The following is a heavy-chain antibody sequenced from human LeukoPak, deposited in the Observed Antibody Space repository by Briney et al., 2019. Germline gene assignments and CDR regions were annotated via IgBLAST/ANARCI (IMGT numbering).Heavy chain of an antibody. V-gene: IGHV3-23*01. CDR3: ARGGGGTTSRVYFDY. D-gene: IGHD1-7*01. CDR1: GFPFSGYA. CDR2: ISGSGAGT. Sequence: PGGSLRLSCAASGFPFSGYAMSWVRQAPGKGLEWVSGISGSGAGTFYADSVKGRFTISRDNAKNSLYLQMNSLRAEDTAVYYCARGGGGTTSRVYFDYWGQGTLVTVSS. J-gene: IGHJ4*02.